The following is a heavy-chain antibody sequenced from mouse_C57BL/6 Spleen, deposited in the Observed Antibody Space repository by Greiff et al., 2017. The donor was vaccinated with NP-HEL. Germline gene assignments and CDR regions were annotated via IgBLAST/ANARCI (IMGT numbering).Heavy chain of an antibody. V-gene: IGHV14-4*01. CDR1: GFNIKDDY. CDR2: IDPENGDT. D-gene: IGHD2-5*01. Sequence: VQLQQSGAELVRPGASVKLSCTASGFNIKDDYMHWVKQRPEQGLEWIGWIDPENGDTEYASKFQGKATITADTSSNTAYLQLSSLTSDDTAVYYCTTRYYSNYRGAMDYWGQGTSVTVSS. J-gene: IGHJ4*01. CDR3: TTRYYSNYRGAMDY.